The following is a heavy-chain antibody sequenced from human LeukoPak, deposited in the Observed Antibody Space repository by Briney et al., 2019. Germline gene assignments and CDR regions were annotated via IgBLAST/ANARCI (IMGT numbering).Heavy chain of an antibody. V-gene: IGHV4-39*07. D-gene: IGHD1-26*01. CDR1: GGSISSSSYS. J-gene: IGHJ4*02. Sequence: SETLSLTCTVSGGSISSSSYSWGWIRQPPGKGLEWIGNIYYTGSTYYNPSLKSRVTISVDTSKNQFSLKLSSVTAADTAVYYCARGAVMRELLDFDYWGQGTLVTVSS. CDR3: ARGAVMRELLDFDY. CDR2: IYYTGST.